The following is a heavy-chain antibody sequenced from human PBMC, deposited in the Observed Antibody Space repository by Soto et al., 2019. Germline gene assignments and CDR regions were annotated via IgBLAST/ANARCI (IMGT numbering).Heavy chain of an antibody. CDR3: ARALKVTEYYYGMDV. CDR1: GFTFSSYA. V-gene: IGHV3-30-3*01. CDR2: ISYDGSNK. J-gene: IGHJ6*02. Sequence: GGSLRLSCAASGFTFSSYAMHWVRQAPGKGLEWVAVISYDGSNKYYADSVKGRFTISRDNSKNTLYLQMNSLRAEDTAVYYCARALKVTEYYYGMDVWGQGTTVTVSS. D-gene: IGHD4-4*01.